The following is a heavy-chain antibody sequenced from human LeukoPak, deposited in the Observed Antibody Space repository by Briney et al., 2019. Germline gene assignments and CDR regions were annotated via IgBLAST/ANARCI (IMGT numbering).Heavy chain of an antibody. J-gene: IGHJ6*03. D-gene: IGHD1-26*01. CDR2: IYYSGST. Sequence: GSLRLSCAASGFTFSDYYMSWIRQPPGKGLEWIGYIYYSGSTNYNPSLKSRVTISVDTSKNQFSLKLRSVTAADTAVYYCARLGLSGTSYYYYMDVWGKGTTVIISS. V-gene: IGHV4-59*01. CDR1: GFTFSDYY. CDR3: ARLGLSGTSYYYYMDV.